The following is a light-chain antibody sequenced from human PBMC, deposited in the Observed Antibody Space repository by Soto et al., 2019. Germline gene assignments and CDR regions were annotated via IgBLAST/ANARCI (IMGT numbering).Light chain of an antibody. J-gene: IGLJ1*01. V-gene: IGLV2-14*01. CDR1: SSDVGGYNY. Sequence: QSALTQPASVPGSPGQSITISCTGTSSDVGGYNYVSWYQQHPGKAPKLMIYEVSNRPSGVSNRFSGSKSGNTASLTISGLQAEDEADYYCNSYTRSSPYVFGTGTKVTVL. CDR2: EVS. CDR3: NSYTRSSPYV.